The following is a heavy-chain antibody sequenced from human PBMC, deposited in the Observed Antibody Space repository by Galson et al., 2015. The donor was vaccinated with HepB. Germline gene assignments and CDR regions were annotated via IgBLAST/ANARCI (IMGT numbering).Heavy chain of an antibody. CDR1: GDSVSTNSAA. D-gene: IGHD1-1*01. V-gene: IGHV6-1*01. J-gene: IGHJ3*02. CDR3: AREGPGTDAFDI. CDR2: TYYRSKWYN. Sequence: CAISGDSVSTNSAAWNWIRQSPSRGLEWLGRTYYRSKWYNHYAESVKSRMTFNPDTSKNQFSLQLNSVTPEDTAVYYCAREGPGTDAFDIWGQGTMVIVSS.